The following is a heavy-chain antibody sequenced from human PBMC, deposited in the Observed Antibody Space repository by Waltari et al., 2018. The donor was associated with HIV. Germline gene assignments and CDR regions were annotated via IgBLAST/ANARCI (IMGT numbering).Heavy chain of an antibody. CDR2: ISSSGTYI. D-gene: IGHD5-12*01. V-gene: IGHV3-21*01. J-gene: IGHJ4*02. CDR3: AKVDTHGYLPYN. CDR1: GFTFSGPT. Sequence: EVQLVESGGGLVKPGGSLRLYCAASGFTFSGPTMNWVRQAPGKGLEWVSSISSSGTYIYYVDSVQGRFTISRDNAKNSLYLQMNSLRVEDTAIYYCAKVDTHGYLPYNWGQGTLVTVSS.